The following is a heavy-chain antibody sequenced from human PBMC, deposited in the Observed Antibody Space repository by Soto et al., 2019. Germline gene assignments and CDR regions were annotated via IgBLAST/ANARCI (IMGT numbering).Heavy chain of an antibody. CDR1: GFTFSNAW. CDR2: IKSKTDGGTT. V-gene: IGHV3-15*01. Sequence: GGSLRLSCAASGFTFSNAWMSWVRQAPGKGLEWVGRIKSKTDGGTTDYAAPVKGRFTTSRDDSKNTLYLQMNSLRAEDTAVYYCARGGLGYCSSTSCYEDYYGMDVWGQGTTVTVSS. D-gene: IGHD2-2*01. CDR3: ARGGLGYCSSTSCYEDYYGMDV. J-gene: IGHJ6*02.